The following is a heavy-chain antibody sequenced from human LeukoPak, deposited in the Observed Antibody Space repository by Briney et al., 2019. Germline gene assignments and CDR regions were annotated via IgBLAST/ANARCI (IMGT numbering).Heavy chain of an antibody. CDR2: IHYGGTT. Sequence: PSETLSLTCTVSGGSISSRNYYWAWIRQPPGKGLEWIGSIHYGGTTYYKPSLKSRVTIFVDMSKDQFSLKLSSVTAADTAVYYCARQPSSMTTVTTFDYWGQGTQVTVSS. CDR1: GGSISSRNYY. CDR3: ARQPSSMTTVTTFDY. D-gene: IGHD4-11*01. V-gene: IGHV4-39*01. J-gene: IGHJ4*02.